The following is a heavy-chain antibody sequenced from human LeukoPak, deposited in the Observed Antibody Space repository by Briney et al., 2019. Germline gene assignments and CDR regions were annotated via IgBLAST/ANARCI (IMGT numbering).Heavy chain of an antibody. D-gene: IGHD3-16*01. CDR3: AKGGLRGGTYNDDF. CDR2: ITAPGDAT. Sequence: GGSLRLSCATSGFNFNSNAMTWVRQAPGKGLECVSAITAPGDATYYADSVKGRFSISRDNSKNTLYLQLNSLRAEDTALYYCAKGGLRGGTYNDDFWGQGTLVTVSS. CDR1: GFNFNSNA. V-gene: IGHV3-23*01. J-gene: IGHJ4*02.